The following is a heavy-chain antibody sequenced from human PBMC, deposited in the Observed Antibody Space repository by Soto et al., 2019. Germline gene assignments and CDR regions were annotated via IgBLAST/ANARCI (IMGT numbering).Heavy chain of an antibody. CDR1: GGTFSSYA. Sequence: QVQLVQSGAEVQKPGSSVKVSCKASGGTFSSYAISWVRQAPGQGLEWMGGIIPIFGTANYAQKFQGRVTITADESTSTAYMELSSLRSEDTAVYYCARDRGLQPGKARSFDPWGQGTLVTVSS. CDR2: IIPIFGTA. J-gene: IGHJ5*02. V-gene: IGHV1-69*01. CDR3: ARDRGLQPGKARSFDP. D-gene: IGHD2-15*01.